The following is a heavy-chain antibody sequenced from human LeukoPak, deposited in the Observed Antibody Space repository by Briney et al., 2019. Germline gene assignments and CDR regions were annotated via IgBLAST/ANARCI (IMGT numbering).Heavy chain of an antibody. J-gene: IGHJ4*02. V-gene: IGHV1-8*02. Sequence: ASVKVSCKASGYTFTGYYMHWVRQATGQGLEWMGWMNPNSGNTGYAQKFQGRVTMTRNTSISTAYMELSSLRSEDTAVYYCAKFPETGRYCGSTSCYTGWGQGTLVTVSS. D-gene: IGHD2-2*02. CDR2: MNPNSGNT. CDR1: GYTFTGYY. CDR3: AKFPETGRYCGSTSCYTG.